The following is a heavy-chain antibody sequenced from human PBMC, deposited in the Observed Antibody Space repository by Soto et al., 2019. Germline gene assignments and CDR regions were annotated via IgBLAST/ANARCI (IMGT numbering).Heavy chain of an antibody. CDR3: AGVVVVAAQRGDAFDI. V-gene: IGHV3-9*01. CDR1: GFTFDDYA. Sequence: GGSLRLSCAASGFTFDDYAMHWVRQAPGKGLEWVSGISWNSGSIGYADSVKGRFTISRDNAKNSLYLQMNSLRAEDTALYYCAGVVVVAAQRGDAFDIWGQGTMVTVSS. J-gene: IGHJ3*02. CDR2: ISWNSGSI. D-gene: IGHD2-15*01.